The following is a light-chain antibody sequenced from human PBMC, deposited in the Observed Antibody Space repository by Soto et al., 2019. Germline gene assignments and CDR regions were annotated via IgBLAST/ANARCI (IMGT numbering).Light chain of an antibody. CDR3: RQLNGWCPWT. V-gene: IGKV3-15*01. J-gene: IGKJ1*01. CDR1: QSISSN. Sequence: EIVMTPSPATLSVSPGERATLSCRASQSISSNIAWYQQKSGQAPRLLIYGASTRATVIPARFSGGGSGTEFFLTTSTMQSDDFAVYYCRQLNGWCPWTFGQGTKVEIK. CDR2: GAS.